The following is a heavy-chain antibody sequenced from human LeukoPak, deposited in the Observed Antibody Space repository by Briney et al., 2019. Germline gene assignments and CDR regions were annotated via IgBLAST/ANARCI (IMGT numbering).Heavy chain of an antibody. V-gene: IGHV4-59*01. J-gene: IGHJ4*02. D-gene: IGHD4-17*01. CDR3: ARGGDYGDLRYFDY. Sequence: SETLSLTCTVSGGSISNYYWNWIRQPPGKGLEWIGNVYFGGSPTYNPSLKSRVTISVDTSKNQFSLKLNSVTAADTAVYYCARGGDYGDLRYFDYWGQGTLVTVSS. CDR2: VYFGGSP. CDR1: GGSISNYY.